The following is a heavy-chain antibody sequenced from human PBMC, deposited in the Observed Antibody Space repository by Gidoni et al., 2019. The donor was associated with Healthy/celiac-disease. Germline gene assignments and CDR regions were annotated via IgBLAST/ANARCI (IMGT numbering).Heavy chain of an antibody. D-gene: IGHD2-15*01. CDR3: AKDFTYCSGGSCYPNWFDP. V-gene: IGHV3-23*01. Sequence: EVQLLESGGGLVQPGGSLRLSCAASGFPFSSYAMSWVRQAPGKGLEWVSAISGSGGSTYYADSVKGRFTISRDNSKNTLYLQMNSLRAEDTAVYYCAKDFTYCSGGSCYPNWFDPWGQGTLVTVSS. CDR2: ISGSGGST. J-gene: IGHJ5*02. CDR1: GFPFSSYA.